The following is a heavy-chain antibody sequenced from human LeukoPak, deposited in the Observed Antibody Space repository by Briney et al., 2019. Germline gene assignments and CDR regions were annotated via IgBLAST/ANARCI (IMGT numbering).Heavy chain of an antibody. CDR2: IYYSGST. V-gene: IGHV4-59*12. CDR1: GGSISSYY. CDR3: ARGLVARVFDY. J-gene: IGHJ4*02. D-gene: IGHD5-12*01. Sequence: PSETLSLTCTVSGGSISSYYWSWIRQPPGKGLEWIGYIYYSGSTNYNPSLKSRVTISVDTSKNQFSLKLSSVTAADTAVYYCARGLVARVFDYWGQGTLVTVSS.